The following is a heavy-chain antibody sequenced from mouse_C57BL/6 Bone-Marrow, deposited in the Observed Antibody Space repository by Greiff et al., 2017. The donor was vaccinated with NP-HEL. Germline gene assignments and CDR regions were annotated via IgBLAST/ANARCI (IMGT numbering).Heavy chain of an antibody. CDR3: ARDTTVVARDY. CDR2: IYPRSGNT. Sequence: VKVVESGAELARPGASVKLSCKASGYTFTSYGISWVKQRTGQGLEWIGEIYPRSGNTYYNEKFKGKATLTADKSSSTAYMELRSLTSEDSAVYICARDTTVVARDYWGQGTTLTVAS. J-gene: IGHJ2*01. V-gene: IGHV1-81*01. CDR1: GYTFTSYG. D-gene: IGHD1-1*01.